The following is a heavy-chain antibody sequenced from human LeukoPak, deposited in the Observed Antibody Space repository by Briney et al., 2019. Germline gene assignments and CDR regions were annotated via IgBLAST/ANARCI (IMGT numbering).Heavy chain of an antibody. CDR3: AREGDFWSGYSYMDV. D-gene: IGHD3-3*01. Sequence: GGSLRLSCAASGFTVSSNYMSWVRQAPGKGLEWVSVIYSGGSTYYADSVKGRFTISRDNSKNTLYLQMNSLRAEDTAVYYCAREGDFWSGYSYMDVWGKGTTVTVSS. V-gene: IGHV3-66*01. CDR2: IYSGGST. J-gene: IGHJ6*03. CDR1: GFTVSSNY.